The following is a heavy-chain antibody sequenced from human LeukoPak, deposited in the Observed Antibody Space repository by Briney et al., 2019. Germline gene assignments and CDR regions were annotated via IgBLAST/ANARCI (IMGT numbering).Heavy chain of an antibody. V-gene: IGHV3-30*02. D-gene: IGHD3-9*01. J-gene: IGHJ6*03. CDR2: IRYDGSNK. CDR1: GFTFSSYG. Sequence: GGSLRLSCAASGFTFSSYGMHWVRQAPGKGLEWVAFIRYDGSNKYYADSVKGRFTISRDNAKKSLYLQMNSLRAEDTAVYYCARANDNYYYYYMDVWGKGTTVTISS. CDR3: ARANDNYYYYYMDV.